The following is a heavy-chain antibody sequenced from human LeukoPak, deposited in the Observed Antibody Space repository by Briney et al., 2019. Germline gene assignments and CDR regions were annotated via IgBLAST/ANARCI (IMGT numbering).Heavy chain of an antibody. CDR2: TRNKTNSYTT. CDR1: GFTFNDYY. CDR3: IRVMRTTWPEPYFDS. D-gene: IGHD1-1*01. Sequence: GGSLRLSCAASGFTFNDYYMDWVRQAPGKGLEWVGRTRNKTNSYTTEYAASVKGRFIISRDDSRNSLYLQMNSLKTEDTAVYYCIRVMRTTWPEPYFDSWGQGTRVIVSS. V-gene: IGHV3-72*01. J-gene: IGHJ4*02.